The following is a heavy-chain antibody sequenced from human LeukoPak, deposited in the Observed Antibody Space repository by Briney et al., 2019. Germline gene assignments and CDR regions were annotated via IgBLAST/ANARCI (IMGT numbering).Heavy chain of an antibody. D-gene: IGHD5-18*01. CDR2: INSDGSTT. J-gene: IGHJ4*02. V-gene: IGHV3-74*01. CDR1: GFTFSNYW. Sequence: GGSLRLSCAASGFTFSNYWMHWVRQAPGKGLVWVSRINSDGSTTNYADSVKGRFTMSRDNAKNTLYLQMNSLRAEDSAVYYCARSRDKNTYGYAYWGQGTLVTVSS. CDR3: ARSRDKNTYGYAY.